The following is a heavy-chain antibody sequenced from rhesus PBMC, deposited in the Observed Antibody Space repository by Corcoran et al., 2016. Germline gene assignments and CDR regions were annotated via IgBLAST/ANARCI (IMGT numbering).Heavy chain of an antibody. D-gene: IGHD2-15*01. J-gene: IGHJ4*01. Sequence: QVQLQESGPGLVKSSETLSLTCAVSGASISRYSWGWIRPPPGKGPEWIGYIYGISASTNYNPSLKNRVTISKDTSKNQFSLKLSSVTAADTAVYYCAREDCSSSYCSPIGYWGQGVLVTVSS. CDR2: IYGISAST. CDR1: GASISRYS. V-gene: IGHV4S18*01. CDR3: AREDCSSSYCSPIGY.